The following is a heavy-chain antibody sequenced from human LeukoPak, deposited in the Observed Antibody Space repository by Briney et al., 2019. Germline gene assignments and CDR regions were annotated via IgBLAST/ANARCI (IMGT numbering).Heavy chain of an antibody. D-gene: IGHD3-9*01. CDR1: GGSISKYY. J-gene: IGHJ5*02. CDR3: VRGHCDWFPNWFDP. Sequence: PSETLSLTCTVSGGSISKYYWRWIRQPPGKGLEWIGYIYYSGSTNYNPSLRGRVTISVDTSKNQFSLKLSSVTAADTAVYRCVRGHCDWFPNWFDPWGQGTLVTVSS. V-gene: IGHV4-59*08. CDR2: IYYSGST.